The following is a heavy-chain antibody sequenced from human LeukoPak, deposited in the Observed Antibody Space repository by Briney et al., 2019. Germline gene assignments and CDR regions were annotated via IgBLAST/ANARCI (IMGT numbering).Heavy chain of an antibody. CDR3: AEDGYCSSTSCYRGTFDY. V-gene: IGHV3-23*01. CDR2: ISGSGGST. CDR1: GFTFDSYA. Sequence: QPGGSLRLSCAASGFTFDSYAMSWVRQAPGKGLEWVSAISGSGGSTHYADSVKGRFTISRDNSKNTLYLQMNSLRAEDTAVYYCAEDGYCSSTSCYRGTFDYWGQGTLVTVSS. D-gene: IGHD2-2*02. J-gene: IGHJ4*02.